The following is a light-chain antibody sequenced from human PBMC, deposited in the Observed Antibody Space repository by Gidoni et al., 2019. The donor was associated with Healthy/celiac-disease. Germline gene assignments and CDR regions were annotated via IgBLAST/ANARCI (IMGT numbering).Light chain of an antibody. Sequence: QSALTQPAPGSGSPGQSITISCTGTSSDVGGYNYVSWYQQHPGKAPKLMIYAVSNRPSGVSNRFSGSNSGTTASLTISGLQAEDEADYYCSSYTSSSTLVFGTGTKVTVL. J-gene: IGLJ1*01. CDR1: SSDVGGYNY. CDR2: AVS. CDR3: SSYTSSSTLV. V-gene: IGLV2-14*01.